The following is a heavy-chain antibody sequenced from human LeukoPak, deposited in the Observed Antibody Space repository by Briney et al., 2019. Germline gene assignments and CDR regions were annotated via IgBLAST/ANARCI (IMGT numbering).Heavy chain of an antibody. CDR3: ARLERYGNTFDY. CDR2: IISSSSYI. Sequence: GGSLRLSCAASGFTFNNYSMNWVRQAPGKGLEWVSSIISSSSYIYYADSVKGRFTISRDNAKNSLYLHMNSLRAEDTAVYYCARLERYGNTFDYWGQGTLVTVSS. CDR1: GFTFNNYS. D-gene: IGHD5-18*01. J-gene: IGHJ4*02. V-gene: IGHV3-21*01.